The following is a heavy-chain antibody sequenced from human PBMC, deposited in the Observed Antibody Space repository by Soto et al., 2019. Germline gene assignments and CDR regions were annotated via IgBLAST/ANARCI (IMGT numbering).Heavy chain of an antibody. D-gene: IGHD6-19*01. J-gene: IGHJ4*02. V-gene: IGHV1-18*01. CDR1: GYTFTSYG. Sequence: ASVKVSCKASGYTFTSYGISWVRQAPGQGLEWMGWISAYNGNTNYAQKLQGRVTMTTDTSTSTAYMGLRSLRSDDTAVYYCARELAIAVAGTDFDYWGQGTLVTVSS. CDR3: ARELAIAVAGTDFDY. CDR2: ISAYNGNT.